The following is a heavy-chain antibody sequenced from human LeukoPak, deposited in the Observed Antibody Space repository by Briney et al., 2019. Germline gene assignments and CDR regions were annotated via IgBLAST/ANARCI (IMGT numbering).Heavy chain of an antibody. D-gene: IGHD1-26*01. CDR2: ISGSGGST. J-gene: IGHJ4*02. V-gene: IGHV3-23*01. Sequence: PEASVTLSCASTGLIHSSYAMSWVRQARGRELEWVSAISGSGGSTYYADSVKGRFTISRDNSKNTLYLQMNSLRAEDTAVYYCAKRLVGATADYWGQGTLVTVSS. CDR3: AKRLVGATADY. CDR1: GLIHSSYA.